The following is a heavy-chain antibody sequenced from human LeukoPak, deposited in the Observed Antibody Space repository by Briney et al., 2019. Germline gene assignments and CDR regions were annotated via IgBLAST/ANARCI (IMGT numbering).Heavy chain of an antibody. V-gene: IGHV1-69*02. J-gene: IGHJ4*02. CDR2: IIPMLGIT. D-gene: IGHD3-10*01. CDR3: ASPLEGSGSYYLRY. Sequence: ASVXVSCKASXDTXXTYSFSWVRQAPGQGLEFMGRIIPMLGITNYAQKFQARVTIITEKSTNTAYMELSSLRSEGTAVYYCASPLEGSGSYYLRYWGQGTLLIVSS. CDR1: XDTXXTYS.